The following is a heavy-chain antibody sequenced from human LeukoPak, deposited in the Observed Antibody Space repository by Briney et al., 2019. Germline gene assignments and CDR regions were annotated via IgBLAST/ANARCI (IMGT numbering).Heavy chain of an antibody. CDR1: GYTFTSYG. J-gene: IGHJ4*02. CDR3: AMKFYDFWSGYLDY. V-gene: IGHV1-46*01. CDR2: INPSGGST. D-gene: IGHD3-3*01. Sequence: ASVKVSCKASGYTFTSYGISWVRQAPGQGLEWMGLINPSGGSTSYAQKFQGRVTMTRDTSTSTVYMELSSLRSEDTAVYYCAMKFYDFWSGYLDYWGQGTLVTVSS.